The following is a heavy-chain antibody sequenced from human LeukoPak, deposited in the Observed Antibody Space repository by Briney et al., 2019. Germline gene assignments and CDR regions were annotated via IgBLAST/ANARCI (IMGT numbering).Heavy chain of an antibody. J-gene: IGHJ3*02. V-gene: IGHV4-38-2*02. CDR3: ASTMIVVVGAFDI. CDR2: IYHSGST. Sequence: SETLSLTCTVSGYSISSGYYWGWIRQPPGKGLEWIGSIYHSGSTYYNPSLKSRVTISVDTSKNQFSLKLSSVTAADTAVYYCASTMIVVVGAFDIWGQGTMVTVSS. D-gene: IGHD3-22*01. CDR1: GYSISSGYY.